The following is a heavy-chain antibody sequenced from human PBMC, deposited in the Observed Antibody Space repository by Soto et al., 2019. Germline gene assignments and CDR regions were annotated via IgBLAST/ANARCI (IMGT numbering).Heavy chain of an antibody. D-gene: IGHD3-22*01. V-gene: IGHV6-1*01. CDR3: ARVGRNYYYDSSGYYYYWFDP. J-gene: IGHJ5*02. CDR1: GDSVSLNSAA. Sequence: PSQTLSLTCVISGDSVSLNSAAWNWIRQSPSRGLEWLGRTYYRSKWYNDYAVSVKSRITINPDTSKNQFSLQLNSVTPEDTAVYYCARVGRNYYYDSSGYYYYWFDPWGQGTLVTVSS. CDR2: TYYRSKWYN.